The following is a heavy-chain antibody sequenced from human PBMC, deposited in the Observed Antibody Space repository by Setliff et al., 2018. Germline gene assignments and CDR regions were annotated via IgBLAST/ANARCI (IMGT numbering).Heavy chain of an antibody. J-gene: IGHJ4*02. Sequence: GASVKVSCKTSAYSFTDYYIQWVRQAPGQGLEWMGWINPNSGGTKYSPKFQGRVAMTRDTSVTTAFLELSGLTYDDTAVYYCARLFQGYDYYKKFDSWGQGTLVTGSS. CDR2: INPNSGGT. CDR1: AYSFTDYY. CDR3: ARLFQGYDYYKKFDS. D-gene: IGHD3-10*01. V-gene: IGHV1-2*02.